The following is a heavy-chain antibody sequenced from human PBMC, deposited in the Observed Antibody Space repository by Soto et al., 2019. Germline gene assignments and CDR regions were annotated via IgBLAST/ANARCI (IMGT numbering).Heavy chain of an antibody. J-gene: IGHJ4*02. Sequence: QVQLVQSGAEVKKPGASVKVSCKASGYTFTSYAMHWVRQAPGQRLEWMGWINAGNGNTKYSQKFQGRFTITRDTSASTAYMELSSLRSEDTAVYYCARNQRIAAAGTAHWGQGTLVTVSS. D-gene: IGHD6-13*01. CDR2: INAGNGNT. CDR1: GYTFTSYA. CDR3: ARNQRIAAAGTAH. V-gene: IGHV1-3*01.